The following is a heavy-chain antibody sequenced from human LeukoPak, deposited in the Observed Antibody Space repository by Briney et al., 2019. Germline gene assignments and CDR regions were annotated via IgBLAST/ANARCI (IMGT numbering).Heavy chain of an antibody. CDR3: STFRTAKHYESNGYYSS. J-gene: IGHJ4*02. D-gene: IGHD3-22*01. Sequence: PGGSLRLSCAASGFTFSNAWMSWVRQAPGKGLEWVGRIKSKTDGGTPDYTTPVKGRFTISRDDSENTLYLQMNSLKTEDTAVYYCSTFRTAKHYESNGYYSSWGQGTLVTVSS. CDR1: GFTFSNAW. CDR2: IKSKTDGGTP. V-gene: IGHV3-15*01.